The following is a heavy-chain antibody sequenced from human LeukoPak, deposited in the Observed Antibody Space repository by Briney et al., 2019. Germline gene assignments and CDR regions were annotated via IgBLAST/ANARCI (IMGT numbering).Heavy chain of an antibody. J-gene: IGHJ4*02. V-gene: IGHV3-23*01. D-gene: IGHD2-2*01. CDR3: AKDSPDIVVVPAALDY. Sequence: GGSLRLSCAASGFTFSSYWMSWVRQAPGKGLEWVSAISGSGGSTYYADSVKGRFTISRDDSKNTLYLQMNSLRAEDTAVYYCAKDSPDIVVVPAALDYWGQGTLVTVSS. CDR2: ISGSGGST. CDR1: GFTFSSYW.